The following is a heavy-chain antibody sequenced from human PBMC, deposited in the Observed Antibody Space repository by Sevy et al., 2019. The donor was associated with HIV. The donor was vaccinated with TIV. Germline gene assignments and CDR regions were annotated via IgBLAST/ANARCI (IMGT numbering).Heavy chain of an antibody. CDR2: INPNSGGT. CDR3: AREKIVGATPTFDI. D-gene: IGHD1-26*01. Sequence: ASVKVSCKASGYTFTGYYMHWVRQAPGQGLEWMGWINPNSGGTNYAQKFQGRVTMTRDTSISTAYMELSRLRSDDTAVYYCAREKIVGATPTFDIWGQGTMVTVSS. V-gene: IGHV1-2*02. CDR1: GYTFTGYY. J-gene: IGHJ3*02.